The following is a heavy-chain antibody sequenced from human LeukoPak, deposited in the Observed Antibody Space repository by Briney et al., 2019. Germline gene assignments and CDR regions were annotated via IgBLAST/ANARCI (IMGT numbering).Heavy chain of an antibody. J-gene: IGHJ6*03. D-gene: IGHD3-3*01. V-gene: IGHV3-20*04. CDR2: INWNGGNT. CDR1: GFTFDDYG. CDR3: ARDRSGYSLVPSSKYNYYYMDV. Sequence: GGSLRLSCAASGFTFDDYGMNWVRRAPGKGLEWVSGINWNGGNTAYADSVKGRFTISRDNAKNSLYLQMNSLRAEDTAVYYCARDRSGYSLVPSSKYNYYYMDVWGKGTTVTVSS.